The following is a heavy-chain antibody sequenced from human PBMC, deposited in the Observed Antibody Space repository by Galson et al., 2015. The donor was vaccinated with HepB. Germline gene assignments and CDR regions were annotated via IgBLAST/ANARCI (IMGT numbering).Heavy chain of an antibody. CDR1: GFTFSSYG. Sequence: SLRLSCAASGFTFSSYGMHWVRQAPGKGLEWVAVISYDGSNKYYADSVKGRFTISRDNSKNTLYLQMNSLRAEDTAVYYCAKGGSNSLDYWGQGTLVAVSS. D-gene: IGHD4-11*01. CDR3: AKGGSNSLDY. J-gene: IGHJ4*02. V-gene: IGHV3-30*18. CDR2: ISYDGSNK.